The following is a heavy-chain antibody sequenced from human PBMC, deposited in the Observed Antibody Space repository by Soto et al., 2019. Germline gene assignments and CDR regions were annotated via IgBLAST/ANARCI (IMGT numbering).Heavy chain of an antibody. CDR2: IHYSGAT. D-gene: IGHD3-22*01. CDR3: ARADYYYDSSGHHDWFDP. J-gene: IGHJ5*02. V-gene: IGHV4-59*12. Sequence: SETLSLTCTVSVGSMRNYFWTWIRQPPGKGLEWIGYIHYSGATSFFSSYNPSLRGRVTMSVDSSKNQFSLKLSSVTAADTAVYYCARADYYYDSSGHHDWFDPWGQGTLVTVSS. CDR1: VGSMRNYF.